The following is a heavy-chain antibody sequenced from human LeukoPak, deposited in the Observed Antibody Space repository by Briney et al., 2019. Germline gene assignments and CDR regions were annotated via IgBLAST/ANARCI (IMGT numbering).Heavy chain of an antibody. CDR1: GGSISSYY. D-gene: IGHD3-9*01. CDR2: IYTSGST. CDR3: ARGSLFVTGYSLDY. Sequence: PSETLSLTCTVSGGSISSYYWSWIRQPAGKGLEWIGRIYTSGSTNYNPSLKSRVTMSVDTSKNQFSLKLSSVTAADTAVYYWARGSLFVTGYSLDYWGQGTLVTVSS. J-gene: IGHJ4*02. V-gene: IGHV4-4*07.